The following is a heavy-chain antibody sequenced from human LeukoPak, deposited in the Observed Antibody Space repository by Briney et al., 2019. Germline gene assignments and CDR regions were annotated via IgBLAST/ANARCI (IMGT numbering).Heavy chain of an antibody. CDR3: AREGTTVTWYYYYYMDV. D-gene: IGHD4-11*01. CDR1: GGSISSGDCY. CDR2: IYYSGST. J-gene: IGHJ6*03. Sequence: SQTLSLTCTVSGGSISSGDCYWSWIRQPPGKGLEWIGYIYYSGSTYYNPSLKSRVTISVDTSKNQFSLKLSSVTAADTAVYYCAREGTTVTWYYYYYMDVWGKGTTVTVSS. V-gene: IGHV4-30-4*08.